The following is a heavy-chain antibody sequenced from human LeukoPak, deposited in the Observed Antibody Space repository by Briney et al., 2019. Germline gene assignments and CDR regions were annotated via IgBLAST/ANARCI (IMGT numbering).Heavy chain of an antibody. D-gene: IGHD2-15*01. CDR2: IYSGGST. J-gene: IGHJ4*02. CDR3: ARGSSAFDY. Sequence: PGGSLRLSCTASGFTFSSYSMNWVRQAPGKGLEWVSVIYSGGSTYYADSVKGRFTISRDKSKNTLYLQMNSLRAEDTAVYYCARGSSAFDYWGQGTLVTVSS. CDR1: GFTFSSYS. V-gene: IGHV3-66*01.